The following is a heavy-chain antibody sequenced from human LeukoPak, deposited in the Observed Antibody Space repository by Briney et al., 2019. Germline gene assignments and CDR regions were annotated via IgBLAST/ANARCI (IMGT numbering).Heavy chain of an antibody. CDR1: GGSISSSSYY. D-gene: IGHD2-2*01. J-gene: IGHJ5*02. V-gene: IGHV4-39*01. CDR3: ARHPRGDYCSSTSCYYPSWFDP. CDR2: IYYSGST. Sequence: KPSETLSLTCTVSGGSISSSSYYWGWIRQPPGKGLVWIGSIYYSGSTYYNPSLKSRVTISVDTSKNQFSLKLSSVTAADTAVYYCARHPRGDYCSSTSCYYPSWFDPWGQGTLVTVSS.